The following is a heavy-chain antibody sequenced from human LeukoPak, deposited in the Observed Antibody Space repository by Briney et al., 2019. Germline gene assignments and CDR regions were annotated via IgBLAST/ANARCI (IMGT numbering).Heavy chain of an antibody. V-gene: IGHV4-39*07. Sequence: SETLSLTCTVSGGSISSSSYYWGWIRQPPGKGLEWIGSIYYSGSTYYNPSLKSRVTISVDTSKNQFSLKLSSVTAADTAVYYCASRGPSIAAAGTGFDYWGQGTLVTVSS. D-gene: IGHD6-13*01. CDR1: GGSISSSSYY. CDR2: IYYSGST. CDR3: ASRGPSIAAAGTGFDY. J-gene: IGHJ4*02.